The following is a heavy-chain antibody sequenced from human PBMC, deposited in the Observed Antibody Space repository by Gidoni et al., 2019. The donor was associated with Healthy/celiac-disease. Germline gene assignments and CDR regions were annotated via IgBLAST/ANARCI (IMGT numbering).Heavy chain of an antibody. V-gene: IGHV1-69*02. CDR3: ASKIPSGSYQTENY. D-gene: IGHD1-26*01. Sequence: QVQLVQSGAEVKKRGSSVKVSCKAFGGSFSSYTISWVRQAPGQGLVWMGSIIPILGIANYAKKFRGRVTITADKSTSTAYMELSRLRSEDTAVYYCASKIPSGSYQTENYWGQGTLVTVSS. CDR1: GGSFSSYT. CDR2: IIPILGIA. J-gene: IGHJ4*02.